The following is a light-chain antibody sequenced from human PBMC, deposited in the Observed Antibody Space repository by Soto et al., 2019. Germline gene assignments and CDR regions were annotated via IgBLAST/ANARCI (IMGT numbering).Light chain of an antibody. CDR2: SNS. Sequence: QSVLTQPPSVSGAPGQRVTISCTGSSSNIGAGYDVHWYQQLPGTAPKLLIYSNSNRPSGVPDRFSGSKSGTSASLAITGLQAEDEADYYCQSYDSNLSGYVVFGGGIKLTVL. CDR1: SSNIGAGYD. J-gene: IGLJ2*01. V-gene: IGLV1-40*01. CDR3: QSYDSNLSGYVV.